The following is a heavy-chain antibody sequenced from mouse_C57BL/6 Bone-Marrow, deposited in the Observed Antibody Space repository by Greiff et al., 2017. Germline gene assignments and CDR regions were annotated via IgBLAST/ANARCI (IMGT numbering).Heavy chain of an antibody. CDR3: TRSDNLFDY. J-gene: IGHJ2*01. V-gene: IGHV1-15*01. D-gene: IGHD1-3*01. Sequence: QVQLKESGAELVRPGASVTLSCKASGYTFTDYEMHWVKQTPVHGLEWIGAIDPETGGTAYNQKFKGKAILTADKSSSTAYMELRSLTSEDSAVYYCTRSDNLFDYWGQGTTLTVSS. CDR1: GYTFTDYE. CDR2: IDPETGGT.